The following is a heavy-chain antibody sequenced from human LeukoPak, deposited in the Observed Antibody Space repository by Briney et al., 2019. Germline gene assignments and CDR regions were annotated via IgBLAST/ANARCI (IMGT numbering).Heavy chain of an antibody. CDR3: TTSRDLYDSSGYYLPYYFDY. V-gene: IGHV3-15*01. D-gene: IGHD3-22*01. J-gene: IGHJ4*02. Sequence: GGSLRLSCAASGFTFSNYWMHWVRQAPGKGLEWVGRIKSKTDGGTTDYAAPVKGRFTISRDDSKNTLYLQMNSLKTEDTAVYYCTTSRDLYDSSGYYLPYYFDYWGQGTLVTVSS. CDR1: GFTFSNYW. CDR2: IKSKTDGGTT.